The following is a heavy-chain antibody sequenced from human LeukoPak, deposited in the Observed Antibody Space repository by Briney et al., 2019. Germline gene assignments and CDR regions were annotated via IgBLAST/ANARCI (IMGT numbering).Heavy chain of an antibody. Sequence: PGGSLRLSCAASGFTFSSYAMSWVRQAPGKGLEWVSAISGSGGSTYYADSVKGRFTISRDNSKNTLYLQMNSLRAEDTAVYYCAKTEEYNVVVPADYYYYYMDVWGKGTTVTVSS. D-gene: IGHD2-2*01. CDR3: AKTEEYNVVVPADYYYYYMDV. CDR2: ISGSGGST. J-gene: IGHJ6*03. V-gene: IGHV3-23*01. CDR1: GFTFSSYA.